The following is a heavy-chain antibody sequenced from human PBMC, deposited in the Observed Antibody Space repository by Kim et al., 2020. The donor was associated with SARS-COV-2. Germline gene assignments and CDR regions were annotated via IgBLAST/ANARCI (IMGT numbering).Heavy chain of an antibody. V-gene: IGHV1-46*01. Sequence: ASVKVSCKASGYTFTTYYMHWVRQAPGQGLEWLGMINPSGGSTNYAQKFQGRVTMTRDTSTATAYVELSSLRSDDTAVYYCAKDEEIQWFGESHGAFDIWGQGTMVTVSS. J-gene: IGHJ3*02. CDR2: INPSGGST. CDR1: GYTFTTYY. D-gene: IGHD3-10*01. CDR3: AKDEEIQWFGESHGAFDI.